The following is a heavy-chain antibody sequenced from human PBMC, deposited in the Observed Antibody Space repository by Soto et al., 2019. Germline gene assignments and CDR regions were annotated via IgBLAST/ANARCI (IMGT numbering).Heavy chain of an antibody. CDR2: ISGSGGST. Sequence: GSLRLSCAGSGFTFSNYAMSWVRQAPGKGLAWVSAISGSGGSTYYADSVKGRFTISRDNSKNTLYLQMNSLRAEDTALYYCAKVPVGATGRFDYWGQGTLVTVSS. CDR1: GFTFSNYA. CDR3: AKVPVGATGRFDY. V-gene: IGHV3-23*01. D-gene: IGHD1-26*01. J-gene: IGHJ4*02.